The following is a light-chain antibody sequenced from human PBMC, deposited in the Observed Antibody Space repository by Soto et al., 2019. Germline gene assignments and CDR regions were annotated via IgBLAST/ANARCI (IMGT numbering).Light chain of an antibody. CDR1: SADVGGYNF. V-gene: IGLV2-8*01. J-gene: IGLJ1*01. Sequence: QSALTQPPSASGSLGQSVTISCTGTSADVGGYNFVSWYQQHPGKAPKLMIFEVSQRPSGVPDRFSGSKSGNTASLTVSDLQAEDEADYYCASYAGSQNYVFGTGTKLTVL. CDR2: EVS. CDR3: ASYAGSQNYV.